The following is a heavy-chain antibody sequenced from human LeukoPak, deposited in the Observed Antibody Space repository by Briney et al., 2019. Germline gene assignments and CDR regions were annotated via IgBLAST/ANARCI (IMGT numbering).Heavy chain of an antibody. V-gene: IGHV4-59*12. Sequence: SETLSLTCTVSGGSISGYYWSWIRQPPGKGLEWIGYIYYSGSTNYNPSLRSRLTISVDTPKNQFTLQLKSVTPEDTAVYYCARDGKPVNGVYYFDYWGQGTLVTVSS. CDR2: IYYSGST. J-gene: IGHJ4*02. CDR1: GGSISGYY. CDR3: ARDGKPVNGVYYFDY. D-gene: IGHD2-8*01.